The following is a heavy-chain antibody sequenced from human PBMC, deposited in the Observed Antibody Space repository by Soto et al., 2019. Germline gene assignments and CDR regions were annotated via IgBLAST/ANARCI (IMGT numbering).Heavy chain of an antibody. CDR1: GYTFTSYD. V-gene: IGHV1-8*01. D-gene: IGHD3-3*01. CDR3: ARGRGRRLSTYYDFWVGFYYGMDV. CDR2: MNPNSGNT. J-gene: IGHJ6*02. Sequence: ASVKVSCKASGYTFTSYDINWVRQATGQGLEWMGWMNPNSGNTGYAQKFQGRVTMTRNTSISTAYMELSSLRSEDTAVYYCARGRGRRLSTYYDFWVGFYYGMDVWGQGTTVTVSS.